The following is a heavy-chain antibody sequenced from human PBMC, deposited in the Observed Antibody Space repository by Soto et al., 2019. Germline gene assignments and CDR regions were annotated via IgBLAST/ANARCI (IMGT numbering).Heavy chain of an antibody. J-gene: IGHJ4*02. Sequence: QLQLRESGPGLVKPSETLSLTCTVSGASISSSSFYWGWIRQPPGKGLEWIASIYYSGSTFYNPSLKSRVTMSVDTSKNQFSLNLRSVTAADTAVYYCARHVRESSSFSGRYYFDYWGQGTLVTVSS. D-gene: IGHD6-6*01. CDR1: GASISSSSFY. CDR3: ARHVRESSSFSGRYYFDY. CDR2: IYYSGST. V-gene: IGHV4-39*01.